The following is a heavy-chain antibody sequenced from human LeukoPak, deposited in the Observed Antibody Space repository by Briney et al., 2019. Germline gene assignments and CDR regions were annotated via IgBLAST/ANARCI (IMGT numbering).Heavy chain of an antibody. CDR2: IYYSGTT. CDR1: GGSISNYY. J-gene: IGHJ4*02. V-gene: IGHV4-59*08. Sequence: SETLSLTCTVSGGSISNYYWSWIRQPPGKGLEWIGYIYYSGTTNYNPSLKSRVTISVDTSKNQFSLKLSSVTAADTAVYYCARSYSYGYRMFDYWGQGTLVTVSS. CDR3: ARSYSYGYRMFDY. D-gene: IGHD5-18*01.